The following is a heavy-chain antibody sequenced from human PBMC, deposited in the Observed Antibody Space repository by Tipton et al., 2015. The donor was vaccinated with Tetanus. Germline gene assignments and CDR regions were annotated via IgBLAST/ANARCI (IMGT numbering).Heavy chain of an antibody. V-gene: IGHV4-59*01. CDR2: IYYSGST. D-gene: IGHD4-23*01. Sequence: TLSLTCSVSGGSISSYFWSWIRQSPEQGLEWIGLIYYSGSTSYNPSLKSRVTISVDTSKNQLSLKLTSVTAADTAVYYCASMTPVDWYFDLWGRGTLVTVSS. CDR1: GGSISSYF. J-gene: IGHJ2*01. CDR3: ASMTPVDWYFDL.